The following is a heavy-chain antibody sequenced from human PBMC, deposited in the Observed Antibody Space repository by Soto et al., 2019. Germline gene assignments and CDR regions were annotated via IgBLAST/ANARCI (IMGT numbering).Heavy chain of an antibody. V-gene: IGHV1-18*04. D-gene: IGHD2-2*01. Sequence: AAVKVSCKACGCTFTRYGISWVRQAPGQGLEWMGWISAYNGNTNYAQKLQGRVTMTTDTSTSTAYMELRSLRSDDTAVYYCARGCSSTSCYAYYYYYYGMDVWGQGTTVTVSS. CDR2: ISAYNGNT. CDR3: ARGCSSTSCYAYYYYYYGMDV. CDR1: GCTFTRYG. J-gene: IGHJ6*02.